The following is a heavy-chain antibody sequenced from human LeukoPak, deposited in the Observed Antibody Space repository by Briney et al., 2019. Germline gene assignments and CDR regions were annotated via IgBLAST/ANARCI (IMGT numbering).Heavy chain of an antibody. J-gene: IGHJ4*02. CDR3: ASNTKGY. CDR2: ISSSSRYI. CDR1: GFTFSSYS. V-gene: IGHV3-21*01. Sequence: PGGSLRLSCAASGFTFSSYSMNGVRQAPGKGLEGVASISSSSRYIYYADSVKGRFTTSRDNAKNSLYLQMNSLRAEDTAVYYCASNTKGYWGQGTLVTVSS. D-gene: IGHD2-2*01.